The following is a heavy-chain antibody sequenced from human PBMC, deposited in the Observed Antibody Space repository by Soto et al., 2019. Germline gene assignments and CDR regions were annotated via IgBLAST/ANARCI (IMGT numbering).Heavy chain of an antibody. V-gene: IGHV4-59*12. J-gene: IGHJ4*02. CDR1: NGSISGFY. CDR2: IHYSGRT. D-gene: IGHD1-26*01. CDR3: VRVGVGIGNHFDS. Sequence: QVQLQESGPGLVKPSETLSLTCSVSNGSISGFYWTWIRQPPGKILEWIGYIHYSGRTDYNPSLTSRATMSVDTSKNQFSLNLKSSTAADTAVYYCVRVGVGIGNHFDSWGRGTLVTVSS.